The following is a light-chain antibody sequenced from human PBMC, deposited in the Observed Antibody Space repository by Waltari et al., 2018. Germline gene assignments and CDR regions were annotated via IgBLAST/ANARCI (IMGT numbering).Light chain of an antibody. Sequence: QSALTQPRSVSGSPGQSVTISCTGTSSDVGGYNYVSWYQQVPGTAPKLLLYRDNWRPSGVPDRFSGSKSGTSASLAISGVRSEDEADYHCAAWDDVLSGVVFGGGTKLIVL. CDR3: AAWDDVLSGVV. CDR1: SSDVGGYNY. CDR2: RDN. V-gene: IGLV1-47*01. J-gene: IGLJ2*01.